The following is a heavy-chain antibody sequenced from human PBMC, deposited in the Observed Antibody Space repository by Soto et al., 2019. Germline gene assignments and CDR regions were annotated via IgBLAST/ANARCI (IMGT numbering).Heavy chain of an antibody. J-gene: IGHJ4*02. D-gene: IGHD3-10*01. CDR1: GDTFNFYT. V-gene: IGHV1-69*02. CDR3: ATSFGSGSRAFDY. Sequence: QVQLVQSGAEVKKPGSSMKVSCKASGDTFNFYTINWVRHAPGLGLEWMGRFNPILSFSNSALKFQGRVTLTADKSTSTAYMVLSSLRSEDTAIYYCATSFGSGSRAFDYWGQGALVTVSS. CDR2: FNPILSFS.